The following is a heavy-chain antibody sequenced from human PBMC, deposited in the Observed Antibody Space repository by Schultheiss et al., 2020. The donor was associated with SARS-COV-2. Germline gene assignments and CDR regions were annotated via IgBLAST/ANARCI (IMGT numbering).Heavy chain of an antibody. V-gene: IGHV4-61*05. CDR3: AREVGQLVFDY. D-gene: IGHD6-6*01. J-gene: IGHJ4*02. CDR1: GGSISSSSYY. CDR2: IYYSGST. Sequence: SETLSLTCTVSGGSISSSSYYWGWIRQPPGKGLEWIGYIYYSGSTNYNPSLMSRVTISVDTSKNQFSLKLSSVTAADTAVYYCAREVGQLVFDYWGQGTLVTVSS.